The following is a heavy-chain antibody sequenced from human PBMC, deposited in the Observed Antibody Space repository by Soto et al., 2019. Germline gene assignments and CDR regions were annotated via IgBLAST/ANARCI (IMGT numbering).Heavy chain of an antibody. V-gene: IGHV4-59*01. Sequence: LSLTCTVSGGSISSYYWSWIRQPPGKGLEWIGYIYYSGSTNYNPSLKSRVTISVDTSKNQFSLKLSSVTAADTAVYYCARYSSSLYYYYYMDVWGKGTTVTVSS. J-gene: IGHJ6*03. CDR1: GGSISSYY. CDR3: ARYSSSLYYYYYMDV. CDR2: IYYSGST. D-gene: IGHD6-6*01.